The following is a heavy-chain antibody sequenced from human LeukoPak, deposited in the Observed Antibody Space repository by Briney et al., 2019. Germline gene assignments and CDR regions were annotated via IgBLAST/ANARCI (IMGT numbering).Heavy chain of an antibody. D-gene: IGHD1-26*01. CDR2: ISSSGSII. CDR1: GFTFSSYE. J-gene: IGHJ1*01. Sequence: GGSLRLSCAASGFTFSSYEMNWVRQAPGKGLEWVSYISSSGSIIYYADSVKGRFTISRDNAKNSLYLQMNSLRGEDTAVYYCARVPYSGSYYEEYFQHWGQGTLVTVSS. CDR3: ARVPYSGSYYEEYFQH. V-gene: IGHV3-48*03.